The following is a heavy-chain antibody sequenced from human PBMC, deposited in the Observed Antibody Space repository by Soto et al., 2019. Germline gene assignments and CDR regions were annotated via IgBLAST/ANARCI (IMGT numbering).Heavy chain of an antibody. V-gene: IGHV1-8*01. CDR3: ARATTTSTYYDYIWGSYRARWFDP. CDR1: GYTFTSYD. CDR2: MNPNSGNT. J-gene: IGHJ5*02. D-gene: IGHD3-16*01. Sequence: ASVKVSCKSSGYTFTSYDINWVRQATGQGLEWMGWMNPNSGNTGYAQKFQGRVTMTRNTSISTAYMELSSLRSEDTAVYYCARATTTSTYYDYIWGSYRARWFDPWGQGTLVTVSA.